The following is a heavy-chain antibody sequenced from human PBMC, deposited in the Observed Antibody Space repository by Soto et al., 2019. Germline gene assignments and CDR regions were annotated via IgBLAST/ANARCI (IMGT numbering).Heavy chain of an antibody. CDR3: ATSNDYGDSNYFDY. CDR1: GFTVSSNY. J-gene: IGHJ4*02. CDR2: IYSGGST. V-gene: IGHV3-53*04. Sequence: EVQLVESGGGLVQPGGSLRLSCAASGFTVSSNYMSWVRQAPGKGLEWVSVIYSGGSTYNADSVKGRFTISRHNSKNTLYLQMNSLRAEDTAVYYCATSNDYGDSNYFDYWGQGTLVTVSS. D-gene: IGHD4-17*01.